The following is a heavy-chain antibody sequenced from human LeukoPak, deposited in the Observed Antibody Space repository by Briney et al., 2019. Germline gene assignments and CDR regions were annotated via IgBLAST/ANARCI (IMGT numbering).Heavy chain of an antibody. CDR3: ARQTGSGLFILP. CDR1: GFTFSSYG. V-gene: IGHV4-39*01. D-gene: IGHD3/OR15-3a*01. J-gene: IGHJ4*02. Sequence: TGGSLRLSCAASGFTFSSYGMHWVRQAPGKGLEWIGSIYYSGNTYYNASLKSQVSISIDTSKNQFSLRLTSVTAADTAVYYCARQTGSGLFILPGGQGTLVTVSS. CDR2: IYYSGNT.